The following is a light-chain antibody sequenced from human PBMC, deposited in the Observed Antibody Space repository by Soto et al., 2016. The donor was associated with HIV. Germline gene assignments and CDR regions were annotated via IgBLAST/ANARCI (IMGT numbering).Light chain of an antibody. Sequence: SYELTQPPSVSVSPGQTATITCSGDALPRQYAFWYQQKPGQAPVMIVSKNTERPSGVPERFSGSTSGTTITLTISRVQAEDEADYYCQSADFIGLYVLFGRGTTLTVL. J-gene: IGLJ2*01. CDR3: QSADFIGLYVL. CDR1: ALPRQY. CDR2: KNT. V-gene: IGLV3-25*03.